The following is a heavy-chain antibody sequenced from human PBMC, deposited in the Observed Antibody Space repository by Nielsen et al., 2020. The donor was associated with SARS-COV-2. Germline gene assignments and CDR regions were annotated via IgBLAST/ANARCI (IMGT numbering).Heavy chain of an antibody. J-gene: IGHJ4*02. CDR3: ARDPTRVSSPLFSVDY. Sequence: SVKVSCKASGGTFSSYTISWVRQAPGQGLEWMGRIIPILGIANYAQKFQGRVTITADKSTSTVYMELSSLRSEDTAVYYCARDPTRVSSPLFSVDYWGQGTLVTVSS. CDR1: GGTFSSYT. D-gene: IGHD2-2*01. CDR2: IIPILGIA. V-gene: IGHV1-69*04.